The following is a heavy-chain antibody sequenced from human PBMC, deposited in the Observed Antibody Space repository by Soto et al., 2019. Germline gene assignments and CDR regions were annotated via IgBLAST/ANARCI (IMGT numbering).Heavy chain of an antibody. J-gene: IGHJ6*02. CDR3: ARSYSSGYYYYYYGMDV. D-gene: IGHD3-22*01. CDR2: IWYDGSNK. V-gene: IGHV3-33*01. CDR1: GFTFSSYG. Sequence: VQLVESGGGVVQPGRSLRLSCAASGFTFSSYGMHWVRQAPGKGLEWVAVIWYDGSNKYYADSVKGRFTISRDNSKNTLYLQMNSLRAEDTAVYYCARSYSSGYYYYYYGMDVWGQGTTVTVSS.